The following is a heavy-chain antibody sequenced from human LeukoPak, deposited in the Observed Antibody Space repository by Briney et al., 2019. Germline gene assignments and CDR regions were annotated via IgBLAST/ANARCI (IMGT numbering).Heavy chain of an antibody. CDR2: IIPIFGTA. V-gene: IGHV1-69*05. CDR1: GGTFSSYA. J-gene: IGHJ3*02. CDR3: ARDHSGYDSGDAFDI. D-gene: IGHD5-12*01. Sequence: GASVKVSCKASGGTFSSYAISWVRQAPGQGLEWMGGIIPIFGTANYAQKFQGRVTITTDESTSTAYMELSSLRSEDTAVYYCARDHSGYDSGDAFDIWGQGTMVTVSS.